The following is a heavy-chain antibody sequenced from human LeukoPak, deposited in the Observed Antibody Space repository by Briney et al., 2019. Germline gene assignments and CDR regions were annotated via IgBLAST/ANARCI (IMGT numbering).Heavy chain of an antibody. V-gene: IGHV3-66*01. D-gene: IGHD3-22*01. CDR2: ISGSGGST. J-gene: IGHJ3*02. CDR3: ARSRITMIVVVPDAFDI. Sequence: PGGSLRLSCAASGFTFSDYYMSWIRQAPGKGLEWVSAISGSGGSTYYADSVKGRFTISRDNSKNTLYLQMNSLRAEDTAVYYCARSRITMIVVVPDAFDIWGQGTMVTVSS. CDR1: GFTFSDYY.